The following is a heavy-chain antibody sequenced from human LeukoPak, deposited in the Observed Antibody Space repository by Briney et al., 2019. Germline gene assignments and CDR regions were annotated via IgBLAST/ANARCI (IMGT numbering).Heavy chain of an antibody. Sequence: PGGSLRLSCAASGFSLSNDWMSWVRQAPGKGLEWVANIKQDGSEKYYVDSVKGRFTISRDNAENSLYLQMDSLRAEDTAVYYCARGGSVAHYWGQGTLVTVSS. J-gene: IGHJ4*02. CDR3: ARGGSVAHY. CDR1: GFSLSNDW. V-gene: IGHV3-7*01. D-gene: IGHD2-15*01. CDR2: IKQDGSEK.